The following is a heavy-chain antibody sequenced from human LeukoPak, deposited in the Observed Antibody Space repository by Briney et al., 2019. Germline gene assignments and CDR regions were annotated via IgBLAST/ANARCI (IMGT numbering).Heavy chain of an antibody. V-gene: IGHV3-7*01. J-gene: IGHJ4*02. D-gene: IGHD4/OR15-4a*01. CDR1: GFTFSSYG. CDR2: IKYDGDEE. CDR3: RSGGAAPGAFDN. Sequence: GRSLRLSCAASGFTFSSYGMHWVRQAPGKGLEWVANIKYDGDEEYYVDSVKGRFTISRDNAKNSLYLQLNSLRVEDTAVYYCRSGGAAPGAFDNWGQGTLVTVSP.